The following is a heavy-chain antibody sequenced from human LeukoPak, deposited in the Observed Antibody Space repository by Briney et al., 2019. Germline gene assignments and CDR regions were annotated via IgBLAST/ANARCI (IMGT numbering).Heavy chain of an antibody. D-gene: IGHD6-13*01. J-gene: IGHJ4*02. Sequence: AGGSLRLSCAASGFTFSSYWMHWVRQAPGKGLVWVSRINSDGSSTSYADSVKGRFTISRDNAKNTLYLQMNSLRPEDTAVYYCAKDDSSTWSTFDYWGQGTLVTVSS. CDR2: INSDGSST. CDR1: GFTFSSYW. CDR3: AKDDSSTWSTFDY. V-gene: IGHV3-74*01.